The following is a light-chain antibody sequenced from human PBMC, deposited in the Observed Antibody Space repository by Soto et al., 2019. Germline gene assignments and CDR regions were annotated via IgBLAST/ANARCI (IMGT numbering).Light chain of an antibody. CDR1: QSISRSD. Sequence: EIVLTQSPGTVYLSPGESATLSCRASQSISRSDLAWHQHRPGQTPRLLIYATSSRATGIPDRFTGGGAGTGFTLTISRLEPEDSAVYYCQQYGSSPTFGGGTKVDIK. CDR3: QQYGSSPT. V-gene: IGKV3-20*01. J-gene: IGKJ4*01. CDR2: ATS.